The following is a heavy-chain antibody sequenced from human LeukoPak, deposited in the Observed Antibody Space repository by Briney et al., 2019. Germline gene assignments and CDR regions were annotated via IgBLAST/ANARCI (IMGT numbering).Heavy chain of an antibody. Sequence: PGGSLRLSCAASGVTFSNALMSWVRQAPGKGLEWVGRIKSKTNGGTTDYAAPVKGRFTISRDDSKSTLYLQMNSLKIEDTALYYCTKDIIIVPAAIAFDPWGQGTLVTVSS. CDR1: GVTFSNAL. J-gene: IGHJ5*02. V-gene: IGHV3-15*01. D-gene: IGHD2-2*01. CDR2: IKSKTNGGTT. CDR3: TKDIIIVPAAIAFDP.